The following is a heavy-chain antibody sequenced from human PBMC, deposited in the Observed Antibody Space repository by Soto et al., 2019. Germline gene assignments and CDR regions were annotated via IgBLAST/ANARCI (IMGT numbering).Heavy chain of an antibody. CDR3: ASDEQPPSPFYYYYGMDV. D-gene: IGHD6-13*01. Sequence: GGSLRLSCAASGFTFSSYSMNWVRQAPGKGLEWVSYISSSSSTIYYADSVKGRFTISRDNAKNSLYLQMNSLRDEDTAVYYCASDEQPPSPFYYYYGMDVWGQGTTVTVSS. CDR2: ISSSSSTI. CDR1: GFTFSSYS. V-gene: IGHV3-48*02. J-gene: IGHJ6*02.